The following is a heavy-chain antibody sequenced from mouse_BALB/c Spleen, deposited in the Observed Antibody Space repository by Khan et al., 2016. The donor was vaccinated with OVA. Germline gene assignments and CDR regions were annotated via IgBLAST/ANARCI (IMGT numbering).Heavy chain of an antibody. CDR1: GSSFTTYY. V-gene: IGHV1S135*01. J-gene: IGHJ3*01. Sequence: VQLQQSGPELMKPGASGKISCKASGSSFTTYYIHWVKQSHGKSLEWIGYIDPFSGDTTYNQKFKGMATLTGDKSSSTAYIHLSNLTSEDSAVYYGTRHGYVAWFTYWGQGTLVTVS. D-gene: IGHD2-2*01. CDR2: IDPFSGDT. CDR3: TRHGYVAWFTY.